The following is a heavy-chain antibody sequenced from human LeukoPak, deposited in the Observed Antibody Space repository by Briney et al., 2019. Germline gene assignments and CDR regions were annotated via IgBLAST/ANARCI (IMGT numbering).Heavy chain of an antibody. V-gene: IGHV3-7*01. D-gene: IGHD5-18*01. CDR3: ARHLSGVTGYTYGRGIDY. J-gene: IGHJ4*02. Sequence: GGSLRLSCAASGFTLSSYWMSGVRQAPGKGLEWVANIKKDGSEKYYVDSVKGRFTISRDNAKTSLYLQMISLRAEDTAVYYCARHLSGVTGYTYGRGIDYWGQGTLVTVSS. CDR2: IKKDGSEK. CDR1: GFTLSSYW.